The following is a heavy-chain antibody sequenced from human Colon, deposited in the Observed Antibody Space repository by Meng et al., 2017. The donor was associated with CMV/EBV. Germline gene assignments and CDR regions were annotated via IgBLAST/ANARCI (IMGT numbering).Heavy chain of an antibody. J-gene: IGHJ3*02. CDR2: ISGSGGST. D-gene: IGHD3-22*01. CDR1: GFTFSSYA. Sequence: GGSLRLSCAASGFTFSSYAMSWVRQAPGQGLEWVSAISGSGGSTYYADSVKGRFTISRDNSKNTLYLQMNSLRAEDTAVYYCAKELTYYYDSSGYYPQDAFDIWGQGTMVTVSS. V-gene: IGHV3-23*01. CDR3: AKELTYYYDSSGYYPQDAFDI.